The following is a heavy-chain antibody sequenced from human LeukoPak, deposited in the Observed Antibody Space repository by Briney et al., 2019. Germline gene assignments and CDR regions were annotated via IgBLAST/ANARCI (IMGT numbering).Heavy chain of an antibody. CDR3: ARAILSHSSWYFSYFDY. CDR2: INPSGSST. D-gene: IGHD6-13*01. V-gene: IGHV1-46*01. CDR1: GYSFTSHY. Sequence: ASVKVSCKASGYSFTSHYMHWVRQAPGQGLEWMGLINPSGSSTLYAQKFQGRVTMTRDMSTTTDYMELSSLRSEDTAVYYCARAILSHSSWYFSYFDYWGQGTLVTVSS. J-gene: IGHJ4*02.